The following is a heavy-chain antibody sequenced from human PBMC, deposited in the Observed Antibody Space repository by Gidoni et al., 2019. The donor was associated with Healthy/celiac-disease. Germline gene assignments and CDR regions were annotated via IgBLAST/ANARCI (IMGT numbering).Heavy chain of an antibody. Sequence: EVQLVESGGGLVQPGGSLRLSCAASGVTFTTYWMGWVRQAPGKGLEWVANIRQDGSEKNYVDSVKGRFTISRDNAKNSLYLQINSLRAEDTAVYYCARSGYSSSWYFDYWGQGTLVTVSS. D-gene: IGHD6-13*01. J-gene: IGHJ4*02. CDR3: ARSGYSSSWYFDY. V-gene: IGHV3-7*01. CDR2: IRQDGSEK. CDR1: GVTFTTYW.